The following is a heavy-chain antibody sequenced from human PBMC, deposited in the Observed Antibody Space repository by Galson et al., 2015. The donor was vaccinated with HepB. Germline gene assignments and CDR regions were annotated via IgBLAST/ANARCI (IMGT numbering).Heavy chain of an antibody. Sequence: SETLSLTCTVSGASISSYYWSWIRQPPGKGLEWIGYIYYTGSTNYNPSLKSRLTISVDTSKNQFSLKLSSVTAADTAMYYCARFLYYYDTNTDTDAFDIWGQGTMVTVSS. CDR3: ARFLYYYDTNTDTDAFDI. D-gene: IGHD3-22*01. CDR2: IYYTGST. J-gene: IGHJ3*02. CDR1: GASISSYY. V-gene: IGHV4-59*08.